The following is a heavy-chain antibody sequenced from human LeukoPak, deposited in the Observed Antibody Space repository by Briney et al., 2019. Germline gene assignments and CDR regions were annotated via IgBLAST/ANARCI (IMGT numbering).Heavy chain of an antibody. CDR1: GFTFSSYS. CDR2: ISSSSSYI. Sequence: GGSLRRSCAASGFTFSSYSMNWVRQAPGKGLEWVSSISSSSSYIYYADSVKGRFTISRDNAKNSLYLQMNSLRAEDTAVYYCARGNSSGYSLNWFDPWGQGTLVTVSS. V-gene: IGHV3-21*01. J-gene: IGHJ5*02. D-gene: IGHD3-22*01. CDR3: ARGNSSGYSLNWFDP.